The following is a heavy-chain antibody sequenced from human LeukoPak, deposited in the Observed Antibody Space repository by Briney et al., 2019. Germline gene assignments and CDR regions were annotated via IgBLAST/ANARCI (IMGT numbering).Heavy chain of an antibody. CDR3: ARVPGIAVADTLSNWFDP. V-gene: IGHV1-18*01. J-gene: IGHJ5*02. CDR2: ISAYNGNT. Sequence: ASVKVSCQASGYTFTSYSISWVRQAPGRVLEWMGWISAYNGNTNYAQKLQGRVSMTTDTSTSTTYMELRSLRSDDTAVYYCARVPGIAVADTLSNWFDPWGQGTLVTVSS. D-gene: IGHD6-19*01. CDR1: GYTFTSYS.